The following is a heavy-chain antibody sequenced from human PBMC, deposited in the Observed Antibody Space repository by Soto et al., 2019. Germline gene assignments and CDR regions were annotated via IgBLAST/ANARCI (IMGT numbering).Heavy chain of an antibody. CDR2: MSPNSGNT. V-gene: IGHV1-8*01. Sequence: VASVKVSCKASGYTFTSSDINWVRQATGQGLEWMGWMSPNSGNTGYEQKFRGRVTMTRNTSISTAYMELSSLRSEDTAVYFCALIQWGSAGYRGPGTLVTVSS. D-gene: IGHD6-19*01. CDR1: GYTFTSSD. J-gene: IGHJ4*02. CDR3: ALIQWGSAGY.